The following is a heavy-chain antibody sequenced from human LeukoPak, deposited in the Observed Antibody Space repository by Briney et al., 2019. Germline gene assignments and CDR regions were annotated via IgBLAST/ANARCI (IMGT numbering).Heavy chain of an antibody. V-gene: IGHV3-21*06. Sequence: GGSLRLSCAASGFTFSSYSMNWVRQAPGKGLEWVSSISSSSSYIYYADSVKGRFTISRDNAKNSLYLQMNSLRAEDTAVYYCARILYSSSWYTEKYYFDYWGQGTLVTVSS. CDR3: ARILYSSSWYTEKYYFDY. CDR2: ISSSSSYI. J-gene: IGHJ4*02. D-gene: IGHD6-13*01. CDR1: GFTFSSYS.